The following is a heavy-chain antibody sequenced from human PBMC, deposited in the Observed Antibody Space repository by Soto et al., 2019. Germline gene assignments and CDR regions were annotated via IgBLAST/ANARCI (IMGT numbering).Heavy chain of an antibody. Sequence: QVQLVQSGAEVKKPGSSVKVSCKASGGTFRSYSISWVRQAPGQGLEWMGGITPIFDITNYAQKFQGRVTITADESKSTAYMELSSLGSDDTAVYYCARPDEGGYSSNHHYYYALDVWGQGTTVTV. CDR3: ARPDEGGYSSNHHYYYALDV. J-gene: IGHJ6*02. CDR1: GGTFRSYS. D-gene: IGHD3-22*01. V-gene: IGHV1-69*01. CDR2: ITPIFDIT.